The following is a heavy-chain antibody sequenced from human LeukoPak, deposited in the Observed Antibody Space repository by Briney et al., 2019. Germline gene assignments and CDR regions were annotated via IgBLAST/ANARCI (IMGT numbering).Heavy chain of an antibody. Sequence: PSETLSLTCTVSGGSISSYYWSWIRQPAGKGLEWIGRIYTSGSTNYNPSLKSRVTMSVDTSKNQFSLKLSSVTAADTAVYYCARDRGYDILTGYHHPNFDYWGQGTLVTVSS. CDR3: ARDRGYDILTGYHHPNFDY. D-gene: IGHD3-9*01. CDR2: IYTSGST. J-gene: IGHJ4*02. V-gene: IGHV4-4*07. CDR1: GGSISSYY.